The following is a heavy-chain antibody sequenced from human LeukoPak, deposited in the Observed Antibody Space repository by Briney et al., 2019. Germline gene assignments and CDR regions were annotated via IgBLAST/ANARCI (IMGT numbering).Heavy chain of an antibody. Sequence: TGGSLRLSCTTSGFTFSHYAMHWVRQAPGKGLQWVAVIWNDGSDKYYGDSVKGRFTIPRDNSKKTVYLQLSSLRVEDTAVYYCAKDAERGFDFSNSLQSWGQGTLVTVSS. CDR3: AKDAERGFDFSNSLQS. CDR1: GFTFSHYA. D-gene: IGHD4-11*01. CDR2: IWNDGSDK. J-gene: IGHJ4*02. V-gene: IGHV3-33*06.